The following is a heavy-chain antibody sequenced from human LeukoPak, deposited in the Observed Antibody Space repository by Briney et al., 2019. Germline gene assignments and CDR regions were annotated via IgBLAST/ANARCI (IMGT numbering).Heavy chain of an antibody. CDR1: GFTVGSNY. D-gene: IGHD3-10*01. V-gene: IGHV3-53*01. J-gene: IGHJ4*02. CDR3: ARDSGSGSGNFDY. CDR2: IYSGGNT. Sequence: PGGSLRLSCAASGFTVGSNYMNWVRQAPGKGLEWVSVIYSGGNTYYADSVKGRFTISRDNFKNTLYLQMNSLRAEDTALYYCARDSGSGSGNFDYWGQGTLVTVSS.